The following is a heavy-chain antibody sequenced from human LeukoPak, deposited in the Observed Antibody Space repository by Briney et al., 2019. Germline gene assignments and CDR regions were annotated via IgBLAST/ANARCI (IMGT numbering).Heavy chain of an antibody. J-gene: IGHJ4*02. Sequence: SETLSLTCTVSGGSISSSSYYWGWIRQPPGKGLEWIGSIYYSGSTYYNPSLKSRVTISVDTSKNQFSLKLSSVTTADTAVYYCATEYYYGSGSFFDYWGQGTLVTVSS. V-gene: IGHV4-39*02. CDR2: IYYSGST. CDR1: GGSISSSSYY. D-gene: IGHD3-10*01. CDR3: ATEYYYGSGSFFDY.